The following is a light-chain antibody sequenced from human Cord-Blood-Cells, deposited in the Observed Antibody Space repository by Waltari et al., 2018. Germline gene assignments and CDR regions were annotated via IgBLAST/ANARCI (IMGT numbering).Light chain of an antibody. CDR2: DVR. V-gene: IGLV2-14*01. CDR3: SSYTSSSTLV. Sequence: QSALTQPASVSGSPGQSITISCTGTSSDVGGYNYVSWYQTHPGKAPKLMIYDVRNRPSGVSNRFSGSKSGNTASLTISGLQAEDEADYYCSSYTSSSTLVFGTGTKVTVL. CDR1: SSDVGGYNY. J-gene: IGLJ1*01.